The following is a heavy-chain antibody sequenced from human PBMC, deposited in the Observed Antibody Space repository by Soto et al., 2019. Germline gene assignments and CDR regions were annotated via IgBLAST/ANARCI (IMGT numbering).Heavy chain of an antibody. V-gene: IGHV5-51*01. Sequence: PGESLKISCKGSGYSFTSYWISLLRQIPWKGLEWMGIIYPGDSDTRYSPSFQDQVTISADKSITTAYLQWSSLKASDTAMYYCARGYCTTTICDPWFDPWGQGTLVTVS. CDR2: IYPGDSDT. CDR1: GYSFTSYW. D-gene: IGHD2-2*01. CDR3: ARGYCTTTICDPWFDP. J-gene: IGHJ5*02.